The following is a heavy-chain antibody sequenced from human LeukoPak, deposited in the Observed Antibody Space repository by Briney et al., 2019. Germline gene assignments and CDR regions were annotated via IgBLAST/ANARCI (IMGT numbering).Heavy chain of an antibody. J-gene: IGHJ4*02. Sequence: EASVKVSCKASGGTFSSYAISWVRQAPGQGLEWMGGIIPIFGTANYAQKFQGRVTITADESTSTAYMELSSLRSEDTAVYYCARDGSGSPGYFDYWGQGTLVTVSS. CDR3: ARDGSGSPGYFDY. CDR1: GGTFSSYA. V-gene: IGHV1-69*13. D-gene: IGHD3-22*01. CDR2: IIPIFGTA.